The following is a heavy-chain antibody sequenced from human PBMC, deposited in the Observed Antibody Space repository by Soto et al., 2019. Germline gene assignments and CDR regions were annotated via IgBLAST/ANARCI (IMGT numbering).Heavy chain of an antibody. V-gene: IGHV4-4*02. D-gene: IGHD6-19*01. Sequence: QVQLQESGPGLVKPSGTLSLTCAVSSGSVFSSNWWSCVRLPPGKGLEGIGETRNSGGANYNPSLKSRVTITVDRSRNHIFLELSSVTAADTAVYYCASHLVMAGTRGFEHWGLGTLVTVSS. CDR1: SGSVFSSNW. J-gene: IGHJ4*02. CDR3: ASHLVMAGTRGFEH. CDR2: TRNSGGA.